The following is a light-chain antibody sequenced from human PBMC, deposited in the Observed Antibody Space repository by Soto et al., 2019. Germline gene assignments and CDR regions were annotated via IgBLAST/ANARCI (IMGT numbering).Light chain of an antibody. CDR3: QQYNSYSWT. Sequence: ESVLTHSPGTLSLSPGERATLSCRASQSGRDMYLAWYQQKPGQPPRLLIYGVSSRAYGIPDRFSGSGSGTDFTLTISSLQPDDFATYYCQQYNSYSWTFGQGTKVDIK. CDR1: QSGRDMY. J-gene: IGKJ1*01. V-gene: IGKV3-20*01. CDR2: GVS.